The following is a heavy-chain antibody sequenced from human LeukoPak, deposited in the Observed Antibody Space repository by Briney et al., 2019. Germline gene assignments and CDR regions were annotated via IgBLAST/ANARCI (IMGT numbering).Heavy chain of an antibody. CDR1: GFTFSSFA. Sequence: GGSLRLSCATSGFTFSSFAMSWVRQAPGKGLEWVANIKQDGSEKYYVDSVKGRFTISRDNAKNSLYLQMNSLRAEDTAVYYCARDNYDILTGYYDDYYYYYIDVWGKGTTVTVSS. J-gene: IGHJ6*03. CDR3: ARDNYDILTGYYDDYYYYYIDV. CDR2: IKQDGSEK. D-gene: IGHD3-9*01. V-gene: IGHV3-7*01.